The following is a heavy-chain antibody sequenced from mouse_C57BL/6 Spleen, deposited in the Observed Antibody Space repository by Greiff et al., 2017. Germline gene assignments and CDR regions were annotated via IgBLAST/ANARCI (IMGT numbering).Heavy chain of an antibody. CDR3: AKDGNWFAY. CDR1: GYAFSSSW. D-gene: IGHD2-1*01. Sequence: VQGVESGPELVKPGASVKISCTASGYAFSSSWMNWVKQRPGKGLEWIGRIYPGDGDTNYTGKFKGKATLTADKSSSTAYMQLSSLTSEDSAVYFCAKDGNWFAYWGQGTLVTVSA. CDR2: IYPGDGDT. V-gene: IGHV1-82*01. J-gene: IGHJ3*01.